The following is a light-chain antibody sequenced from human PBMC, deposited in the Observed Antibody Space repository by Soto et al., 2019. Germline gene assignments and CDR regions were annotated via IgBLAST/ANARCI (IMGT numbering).Light chain of an antibody. V-gene: IGKV3-20*01. CDR3: QQYGSSPWT. Sequence: EIVLTQSPGTLSLSPGERATLSCRASQSVSSSYLAGYQQKPGQAPRLLIYGASSRATGIPDRFSGSGSGTDFPLTISRMEPENFAVYYCQQYGSSPWTFGEGTKVEIK. J-gene: IGKJ1*01. CDR1: QSVSSSY. CDR2: GAS.